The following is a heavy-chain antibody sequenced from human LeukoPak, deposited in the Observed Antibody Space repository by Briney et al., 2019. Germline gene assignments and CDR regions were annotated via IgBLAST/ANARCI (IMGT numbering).Heavy chain of an antibody. Sequence: SETLSLTCTVSGASIITDLYYWNWIRQPAGKGLEWIGRIYHTGSTNYNPSLKSRVTISVDTSKNQFSLKLSSVTAADTAVYYCASGRHYYYYMDVWGKGTTVTISS. CDR2: IYHTGST. V-gene: IGHV4-61*10. CDR1: GASIITDLYY. J-gene: IGHJ6*03. CDR3: ASGRHYYYYMDV.